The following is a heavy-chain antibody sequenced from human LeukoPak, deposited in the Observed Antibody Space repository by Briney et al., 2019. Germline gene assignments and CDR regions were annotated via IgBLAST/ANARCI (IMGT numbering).Heavy chain of an antibody. CDR2: INSDGSSA. V-gene: IGHV3-74*01. CDR1: GFTFSSYS. Sequence: GGSLRLSCAASGFTFSSYSMNWVRQAPGKGLVWVSRINSDGSSASYADSVKGRFTISRDNAKNTLYLQMNSLRAEDTAVYYCAREIDGGEYYGDYGVDYWGQGTLVTVSS. CDR3: AREIDGGEYYGDYGVDY. J-gene: IGHJ4*02. D-gene: IGHD4-17*01.